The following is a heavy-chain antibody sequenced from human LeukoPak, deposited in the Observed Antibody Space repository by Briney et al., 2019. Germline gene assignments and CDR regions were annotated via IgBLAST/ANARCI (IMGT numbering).Heavy chain of an antibody. CDR1: GGSFSGYY. V-gene: IGHV4-34*01. Sequence: SETLSLTCAVYGGSFSGYYWSWIRQPPGKGLEWIGEINHSGSTNYNPSLKSRVTISVDTSKNQFSLKLSSVTAADTAVYYCARGGVWGSYRPNWFDPWGQGTLVTVSS. CDR3: ARGGVWGSYRPNWFDP. CDR2: INHSGST. J-gene: IGHJ5*02. D-gene: IGHD3-16*02.